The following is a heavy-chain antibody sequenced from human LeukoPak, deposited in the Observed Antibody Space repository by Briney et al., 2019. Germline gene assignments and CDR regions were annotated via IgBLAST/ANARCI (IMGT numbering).Heavy chain of an antibody. V-gene: IGHV3-64*01. CDR1: GFTFSSYA. D-gene: IGHD2-15*01. CDR3: ARDLVARRPGYYMDV. Sequence: GGSLRLSCAASGFTFSSYAMHWVRQAPGKGLEYVSAISSNGGSTYYANSVKGRFTISRDNSKNTLYLQMGSLRAEDMAVYYCARDLVARRPGYYMDVWGKGTTVTISS. CDR2: ISSNGGST. J-gene: IGHJ6*03.